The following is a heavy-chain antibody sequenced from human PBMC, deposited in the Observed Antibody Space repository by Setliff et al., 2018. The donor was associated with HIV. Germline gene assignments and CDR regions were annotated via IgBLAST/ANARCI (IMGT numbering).Heavy chain of an antibody. V-gene: IGHV4-59*11. D-gene: IGHD1-26*01. CDR2: ISHSGNT. CDR1: GDSIKTHY. Sequence: PSETLSLTCTVSGDSIKTHYWSWIRQPPGKGLEWIGCISHSGNTNFNPSLNSRVTISLDTSKIQFSLRLTSLTAADTAIYYCARSTVGAGASFPWGRGILVTVSS. J-gene: IGHJ5*02. CDR3: ARSTVGAGASFP.